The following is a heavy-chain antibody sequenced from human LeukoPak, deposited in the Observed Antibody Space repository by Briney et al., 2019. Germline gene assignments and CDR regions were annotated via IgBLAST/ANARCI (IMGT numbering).Heavy chain of an antibody. CDR3: ARVGSSTRATHAAFDI. J-gene: IGHJ3*02. Sequence: VGSLRLSCAASGFTFSSYSMNWVRQAPGKGLEGVSSISSSSSYIYYADSVKGRFTISRDNAKNSLYLQMNSLRAEDTAVYYCARVGSSTRATHAAFDIWGQGTMVTVSS. D-gene: IGHD1-26*01. V-gene: IGHV3-21*01. CDR1: GFTFSSYS. CDR2: ISSSSSYI.